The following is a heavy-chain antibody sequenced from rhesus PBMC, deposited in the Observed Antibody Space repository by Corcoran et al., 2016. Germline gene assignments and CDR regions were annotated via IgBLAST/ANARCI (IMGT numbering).Heavy chain of an antibody. CDR1: GYSISSGYG. J-gene: IGHJ4*01. D-gene: IGHD4-4*01. V-gene: IGHV4-127*01. CDR3: ARWLVAPAMGDY. CDR2: IGGSSGST. Sequence: QVQLQESGPGLVKPSETLSLTCAVSGYSISSGYGWSWIRQPPGKGLEWIGYIGGSSGSTNYNPSIKSLVTISKDTSKNQFSLKLSSVTAADTAVYYCARWLVAPAMGDYWGQGVLVTVSS.